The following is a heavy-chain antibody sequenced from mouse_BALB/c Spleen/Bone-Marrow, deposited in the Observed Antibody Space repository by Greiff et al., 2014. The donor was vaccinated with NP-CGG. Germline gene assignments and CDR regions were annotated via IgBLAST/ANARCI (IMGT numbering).Heavy chain of an antibody. Sequence: VQLQESGAELAKPGASLKMSCKASGYTFTSYWMHWVKQRPGQGLEWIGYINPSTDYTEYNQKFKDKATLAADKSSSTAFMQLSSLTSEDSAVYYCARRAYGGSYGFAYWGQGTLVTVSA. CDR1: GYTFTSYW. CDR2: INPSTDYT. J-gene: IGHJ3*01. CDR3: ARRAYGGSYGFAY. V-gene: IGHV1-7*01. D-gene: IGHD1-1*01.